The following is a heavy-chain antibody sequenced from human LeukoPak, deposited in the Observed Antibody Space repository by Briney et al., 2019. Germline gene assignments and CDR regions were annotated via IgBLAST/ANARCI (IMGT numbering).Heavy chain of an antibody. J-gene: IGHJ1*01. CDR3: ARPLDKNFGESLYFQH. V-gene: IGHV1-8*01. Sequence: ASVKVSCKASGYTFTSYDINWVRQATGQGLEWMGWMNPNSGNTGYTQKFQGRVTMTRNTSISTAYMELSSLRSEDTAVYYCARPLDKNFGESLYFQHWGQGTLVTVSS. CDR1: GYTFTSYD. D-gene: IGHD3-10*01. CDR2: MNPNSGNT.